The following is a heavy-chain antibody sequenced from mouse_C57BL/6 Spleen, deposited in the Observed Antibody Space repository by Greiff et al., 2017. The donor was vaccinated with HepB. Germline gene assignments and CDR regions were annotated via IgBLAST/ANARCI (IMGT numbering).Heavy chain of an antibody. V-gene: IGHV1-26*01. D-gene: IGHD1-1*01. CDR3: VKRSTTAVVAHRYIDV. CDR1: GYTFTDYY. CDR2: INPNNGDT. Sequence: EVQLQQSGPELVKPGASVKISCKASGYTFTDYYMNWVKQSPGKSLEWIGDINPNNGDTSYKQKFKGKATLTVDKSSSTAYMALRSLTSEDSAVYYCVKRSTTAVVAHRYIDVWGTGTTVTVSS. J-gene: IGHJ1*03.